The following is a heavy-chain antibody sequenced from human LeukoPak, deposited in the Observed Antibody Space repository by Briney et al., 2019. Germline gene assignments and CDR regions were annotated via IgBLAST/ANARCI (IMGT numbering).Heavy chain of an antibody. Sequence: GGSLRLSCAASGFTFSSYAMHWVRQAPGKGLEWVAVISYDGSNKYYADSVKGRFTISRDNSKNTLYLQMNSLRAEDTAVYYCARNSIQLWSYYYYYYMDVWGKGTTVTVSS. CDR3: ARNSIQLWSYYYYYYMDV. D-gene: IGHD5-18*01. CDR2: ISYDGSNK. V-gene: IGHV3-30*04. J-gene: IGHJ6*03. CDR1: GFTFSSYA.